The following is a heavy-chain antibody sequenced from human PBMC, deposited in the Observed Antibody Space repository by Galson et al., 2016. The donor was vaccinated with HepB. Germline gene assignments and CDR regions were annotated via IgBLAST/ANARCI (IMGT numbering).Heavy chain of an antibody. J-gene: IGHJ6*03. CDR2: INHIGST. Sequence: ETLSLPCAVDGGSFSGYYWSWIRQPPGKGLEWIGEINHIGSTNYNPSLKSRVTILVDTSKKQFSLRLTSVTAADTAVYYCARGRGYCSSPSCNYYYYYMDVWGKGTTVTVS. V-gene: IGHV4-34*01. D-gene: IGHD2-2*01. CDR1: GGSFSGYY. CDR3: ARGRGYCSSPSCNYYYYYMDV.